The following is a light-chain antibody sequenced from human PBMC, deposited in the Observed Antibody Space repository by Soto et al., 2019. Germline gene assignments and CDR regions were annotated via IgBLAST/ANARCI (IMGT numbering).Light chain of an antibody. J-gene: IGKJ5*01. CDR1: QGSRND. CDR2: AAS. Sequence: DIQMTQSPSSLSACVANRVTITCRASQGSRNDLAWYQQKPGKAPKLLIYAASTLQSGVPSKFSGSGSGTEFTLTISSLQPEDFATYYCQQLNSYPITFGQGTRLEIK. CDR3: QQLNSYPIT. V-gene: IGKV1-17*01.